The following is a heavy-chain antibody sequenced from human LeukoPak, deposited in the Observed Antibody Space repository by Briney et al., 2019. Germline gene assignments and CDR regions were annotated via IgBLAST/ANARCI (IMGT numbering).Heavy chain of an antibody. D-gene: IGHD4-17*01. CDR3: ASQIPLITVTTSSCYAFDI. J-gene: IGHJ3*02. Sequence: GGSLRLSCAASGFTFSSYSMNWVRQAPGKGLEWVSSISSSSSYIYYADSVKGRFTISRDNAKNSLYLQMNSLRAEDTAVYYCASQIPLITVTTSSCYAFDIWGQGTMVTVSS. CDR2: ISSSSSYI. V-gene: IGHV3-21*01. CDR1: GFTFSSYS.